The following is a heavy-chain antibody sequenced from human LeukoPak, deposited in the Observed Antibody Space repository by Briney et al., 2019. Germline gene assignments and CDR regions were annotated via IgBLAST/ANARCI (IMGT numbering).Heavy chain of an antibody. J-gene: IGHJ4*02. Sequence: SVKVSCKASGGTFSSHAISWVRQAPGQGLEWMGGIIPIFGTANYAQKFQGRVTITADESTSTAYMELSSLRSEDTAVYYCARKPMVRGAEFDYWGQGTLVTVSS. V-gene: IGHV1-69*13. D-gene: IGHD3-10*01. CDR1: GGTFSSHA. CDR2: IIPIFGTA. CDR3: ARKPMVRGAEFDY.